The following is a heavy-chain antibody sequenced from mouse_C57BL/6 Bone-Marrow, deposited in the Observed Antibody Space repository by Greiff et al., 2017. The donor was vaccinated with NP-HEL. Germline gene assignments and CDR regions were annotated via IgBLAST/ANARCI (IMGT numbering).Heavy chain of an antibody. V-gene: IGHV1-42*01. CDR2: INPSTGGT. CDR1: GYSFTGYY. D-gene: IGHD2-1*01. CDR3: ARGIYYGNYGY. Sequence: EVQLQQSGPELVKPGASVKISCKASGYSFTGYYMNWVKQSPEKSLEWIGEINPSTGGTTYNQKFKAKATLTVDKSSSTAYMQLKSLTSEDSAVYYCARGIYYGNYGYWGQGTTLTVSS. J-gene: IGHJ2*01.